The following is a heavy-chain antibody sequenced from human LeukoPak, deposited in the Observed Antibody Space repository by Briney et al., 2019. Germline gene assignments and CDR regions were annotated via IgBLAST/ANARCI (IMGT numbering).Heavy chain of an antibody. CDR1: GFTFSSSA. D-gene: IGHD3-22*01. Sequence: PGGSLRLSCAASGFTFSSSAMSWVRQVPGKGLEWVSGIGASGGSTSYADSVKGRFTISRDNARNSLYLQMNSLRAEDTAVYYCASWDYYDSSGYCDYWGQGTLVTVSS. CDR2: IGASGGST. J-gene: IGHJ4*02. V-gene: IGHV3-23*01. CDR3: ASWDYYDSSGYCDY.